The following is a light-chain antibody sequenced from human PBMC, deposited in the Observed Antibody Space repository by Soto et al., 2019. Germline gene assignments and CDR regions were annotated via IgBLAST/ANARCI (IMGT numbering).Light chain of an antibody. Sequence: TQSPSSLSASVGDRVTITCRAGQSVTNYLNWYQQKPGKAPILLIYSASTLQSGVPSRFSGSGSGTDFTLTISTLQPEDFATYFCQQSYDTRMYTFGQGTKLEI. CDR3: QQSYDTRMYT. CDR2: SAS. CDR1: QSVTNY. J-gene: IGKJ2*01. V-gene: IGKV1-39*01.